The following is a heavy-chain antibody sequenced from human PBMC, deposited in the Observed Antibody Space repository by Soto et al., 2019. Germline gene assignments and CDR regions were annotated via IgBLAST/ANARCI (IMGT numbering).Heavy chain of an antibody. J-gene: IGHJ6*02. V-gene: IGHV3-15*07. CDR1: GFTFSNAW. CDR2: IKSKTDGGTT. Sequence: EVQLVESGGGLVKPGGSLRLSCAASGFTFSNAWMNWVRQAPGKGLEWVGRIKSKTDGGTTDYAAPVKGRFTIQRDDSKTTLYRQRNSMKTADTAVYYCPTIPCRWSGHGMDVWGQGTTVTVSS. D-gene: IGHD3-3*01. CDR3: PTIPCRWSGHGMDV.